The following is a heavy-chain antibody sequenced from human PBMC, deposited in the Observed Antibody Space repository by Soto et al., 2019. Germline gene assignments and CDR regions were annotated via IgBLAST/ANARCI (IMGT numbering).Heavy chain of an antibody. CDR3: ARTGYSSSWYED. D-gene: IGHD6-13*01. J-gene: IGHJ4*02. Sequence: PSETLSLTCAVSGYSISSGYYWGWIRQPPGKGLEWIGSIYHSGSTYYNPSLKSRVTISVDTSKNQFSLKLSSVTAADTAVYYCARTGYSSSWYEDWGQGTLVTVSA. V-gene: IGHV4-38-2*01. CDR2: IYHSGST. CDR1: GYSISSGYY.